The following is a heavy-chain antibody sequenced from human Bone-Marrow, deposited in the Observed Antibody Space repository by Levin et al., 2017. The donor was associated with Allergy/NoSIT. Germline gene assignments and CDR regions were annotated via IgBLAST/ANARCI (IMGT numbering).Heavy chain of an antibody. Sequence: SETLSLTCNVSGGSLSSSRYYWAWIRQPPGKGLEWIGYIYHSGGTYYNPSLKSRVTIFADTSKNHFSLELSSVTAADTAVYYCASAAWAYGGKEYYFDYWGQGALVTVSS. J-gene: IGHJ4*02. CDR1: GGSLSSSRYY. CDR3: ASAAWAYGGKEYYFDY. CDR2: IYHSGGT. D-gene: IGHD4-23*01. V-gene: IGHV4-39*02.